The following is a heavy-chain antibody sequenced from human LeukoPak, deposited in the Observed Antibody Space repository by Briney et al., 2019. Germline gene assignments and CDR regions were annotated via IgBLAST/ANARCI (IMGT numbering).Heavy chain of an antibody. CDR1: GFTFSNYA. D-gene: IGHD3-22*01. J-gene: IGHJ4*02. CDR3: ARDPYYYDSSGYLDY. Sequence: GGSLRLSCAASGFTFSNYAMHWVRQAPGKGLEWVAVISYDGSNKYYADSVKGRFTISRDNSKNTLYLQMNSLRAEDTAVYYCARDPYYYDSSGYLDYWGQGTLVTVSS. V-gene: IGHV3-30*04. CDR2: ISYDGSNK.